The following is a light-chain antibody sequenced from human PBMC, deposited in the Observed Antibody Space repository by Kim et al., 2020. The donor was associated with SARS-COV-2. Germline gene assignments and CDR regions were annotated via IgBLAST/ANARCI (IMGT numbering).Light chain of an antibody. CDR3: QTWGPGLMA. CDR1: SGHRYP. CDR2: VNSDGSH. J-gene: IGLJ2*01. V-gene: IGLV4-69*01. Sequence: GASVKLTCTLSSGHRYPIAWHQQQPEKGLRYLMQVNSDGSHSKGDGIPDRFSGSSSGAERYLTISSLQSEDEADYYCQTWGPGLMAIGGGTQLTVL.